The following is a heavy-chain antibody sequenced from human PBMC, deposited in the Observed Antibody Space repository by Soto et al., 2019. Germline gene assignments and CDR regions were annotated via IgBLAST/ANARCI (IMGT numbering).Heavy chain of an antibody. V-gene: IGHV4-61*01. D-gene: IGHD1-1*01. Sequence: PSETLSLTCSVSGDSVSSGRYFWSWIRQSPVKGLEWIGNIYYSGSTNLNPSLKSRVTMSLDTSKKQFSLKLSSVTAADTAVYYCARDMHAGFTHDFDPWGQGTLVTVSS. CDR2: IYYSGST. J-gene: IGHJ5*02. CDR3: ARDMHAGFTHDFDP. CDR1: GDSVSSGRYF.